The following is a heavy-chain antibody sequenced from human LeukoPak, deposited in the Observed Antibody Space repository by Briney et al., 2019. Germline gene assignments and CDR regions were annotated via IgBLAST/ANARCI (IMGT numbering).Heavy chain of an antibody. CDR1: GFTFSSYW. J-gene: IGHJ4*02. D-gene: IGHD4/OR15-4a*01. CDR3: ARDRSANSRVYYFDY. CDR2: INSDGSII. Sequence: GGSLRLSCAASGFTFSSYWMHWVRQAPGKGLVWVSRINSDGSIISYADSVKGRFTISRDDSKNTLYLQMNSLRAEDTAVYYCARDRSANSRVYYFDYWGQGTLVTVSS. V-gene: IGHV3-74*01.